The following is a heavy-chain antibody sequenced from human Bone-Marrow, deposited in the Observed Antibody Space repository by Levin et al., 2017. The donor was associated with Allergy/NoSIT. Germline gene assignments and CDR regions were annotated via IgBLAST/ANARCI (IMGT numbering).Heavy chain of an antibody. CDR3: ARQALCTPRDILTGYYRVYYYYYYMDV. CDR2: IYYSGST. Sequence: SETLSLTCTVSGGSISSSSYYWGWIRQPPGKGLEWIGSIYYSGSTYYNPSLKSRVTISVDTSKNQFSLKLSSVTAADTAVYYCARQALCTPRDILTGYYRVYYYYYYMDVWGKGTTVTVSS. D-gene: IGHD3-9*01. V-gene: IGHV4-39*01. J-gene: IGHJ6*03. CDR1: GGSISSSSYY.